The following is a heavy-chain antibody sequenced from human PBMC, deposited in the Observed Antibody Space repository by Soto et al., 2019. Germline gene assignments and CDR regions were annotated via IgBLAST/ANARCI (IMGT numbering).Heavy chain of an antibody. V-gene: IGHV4-34*01. CDR1: GGSFSGYY. CDR2: INHSGST. J-gene: IGHJ4*02. CDR3: ARGGTCSSTSCSFDY. D-gene: IGHD2-2*01. Sequence: QVQLQQWGAGLLKPSETLSLTCAVYGGSFSGYYWSWIRQPPGKGLEWIGEINHSGSTNYNPSLKSRVTISVDTSKNQVSLRRSSVTAADTAVYYCARGGTCSSTSCSFDYWGQGTLVTVSS.